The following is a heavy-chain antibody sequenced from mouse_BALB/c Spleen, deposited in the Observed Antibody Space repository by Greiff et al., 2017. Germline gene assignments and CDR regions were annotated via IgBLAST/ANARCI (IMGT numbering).Heavy chain of an antibody. CDR3: ARDDDYLYYYAMDY. CDR1: GFSLTSYG. J-gene: IGHJ4*01. CDR2: IWSGGST. V-gene: IGHV2-2*01. D-gene: IGHD2-3*01. Sequence: QVQLKESGPGLVQPSQSLSITCTVSGFSLTSYGVHWVRQSPGKGLEWLGVIWSGGSTDYNAAFISRLSISKDNSKSQVFFKMNSLQTDDTARYYCARDDDYLYYYAMDYWGQGTSVTVSS.